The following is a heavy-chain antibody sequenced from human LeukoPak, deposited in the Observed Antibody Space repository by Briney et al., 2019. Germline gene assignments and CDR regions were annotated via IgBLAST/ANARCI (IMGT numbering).Heavy chain of an antibody. V-gene: IGHV4-61*02. CDR1: GGSISSGSYY. J-gene: IGHJ4*02. D-gene: IGHD3-22*01. CDR2: IYTSGST. CDR3: ARDHTYYYDSSGYSSHFDY. Sequence: PSETLSLTCTVSGGSISSGSYYWSWIRRPAGKGLEWIGRIYTSGSTNYNPSLKSRVTISVDTSKNQFSLKLSSVTAADTAVYYCARDHTYYYDSSGYSSHFDYWGQGTLVTVSS.